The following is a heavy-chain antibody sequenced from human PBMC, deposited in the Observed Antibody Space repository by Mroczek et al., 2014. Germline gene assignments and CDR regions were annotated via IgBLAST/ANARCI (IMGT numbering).Heavy chain of an antibody. CDR1: GGSISSYY. Sequence: QVQLQQWGPGLVKPSETLSLTCTVSGGSISSYYWSWIRQPAGKGLEWIGRIYTSGSTNYNPSLKSRVTMSVDTSKNQFSLKLSSVTAADTAVYYCARVVTIFGVVIPHVGGHYYMDVWGKGTTVTVSS. V-gene: IGHV4-4*07. CDR2: IYTSGST. D-gene: IGHD3-3*01. J-gene: IGHJ6*03. CDR3: ARVVTIFGVVIPHVGGHYYMDV.